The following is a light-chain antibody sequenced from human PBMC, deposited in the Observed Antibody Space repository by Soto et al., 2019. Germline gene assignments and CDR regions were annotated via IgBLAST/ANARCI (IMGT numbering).Light chain of an antibody. J-gene: IGKJ1*01. V-gene: IGKV1-5*03. CDR2: EVS. CDR1: QSINKW. CDR3: QQYNDYSAWT. Sequence: DILLTQSPSTLSASVRERXPMXGGVSQSINKWLAWYQHKPGKAPNLLIYEVSTLHSGVPSRCSGSGSGTEFTLTISSLRPDDFATYYCQQYNDYSAWTFGQGTKVDIK.